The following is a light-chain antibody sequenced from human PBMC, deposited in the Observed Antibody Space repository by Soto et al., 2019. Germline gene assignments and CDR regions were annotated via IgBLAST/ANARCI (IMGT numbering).Light chain of an antibody. CDR1: QSVSSD. Sequence: DIGMTQSAATLSVSPGERATISWGASQSVSSDLAWYQLRPVQAPMLLIYEASRMATGIPARFSGSGYGTDFNLTISSLEPEDFAVYYCHQCYDWPITFGQGTRLEIK. CDR3: HQCYDWPIT. CDR2: EAS. J-gene: IGKJ5*01. V-gene: IGKV3-11*01.